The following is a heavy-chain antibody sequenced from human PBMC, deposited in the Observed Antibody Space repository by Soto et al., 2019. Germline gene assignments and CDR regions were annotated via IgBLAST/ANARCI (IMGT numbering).Heavy chain of an antibody. CDR3: ARSSTSANYFDY. J-gene: IGHJ4*02. CDR1: GGSISSGGYY. V-gene: IGHV4-31*03. D-gene: IGHD2-2*01. CDR2: IYYSGST. Sequence: QVQLQESGPGLVKPSQTLSLTCTVSGGSISSGGYYWSWIRQHPGKGLEWIGYIYYSGSTYFNPSLKSRVTISVDTSKNQFSLKLNSVTAADTAVYYCARSSTSANYFDYWGQGTLVTVSS.